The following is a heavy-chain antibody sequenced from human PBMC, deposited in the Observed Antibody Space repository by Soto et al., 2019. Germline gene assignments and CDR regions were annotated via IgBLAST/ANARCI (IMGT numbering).Heavy chain of an antibody. CDR3: ARRYGGAFDI. CDR2: FYYSGST. Sequence: SETLSLSCTVSGGSISSGDYYWSWIRQPPGKGLEWIGYFYYSGSTYYNPSLKSRVTISVDTSKNQFSLKLSSVTAAETAVYYCARRYGGAFDIWGQGTMVTV. V-gene: IGHV4-30-4*01. CDR1: GGSISSGDYY. J-gene: IGHJ3*02. D-gene: IGHD4-17*01.